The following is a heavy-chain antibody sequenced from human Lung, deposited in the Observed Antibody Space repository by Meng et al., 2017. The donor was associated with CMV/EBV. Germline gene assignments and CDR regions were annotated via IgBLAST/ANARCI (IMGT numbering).Heavy chain of an antibody. CDR2: ISSSSSTI. CDR3: ARDFPTDDFWSGYYPGYYGMDV. V-gene: IGHV3-48*04. J-gene: IGHJ6*02. D-gene: IGHD3-3*01. Sequence: GSLKISCAASGFTFSSYSMNWVRQAPGKGLEWVSYISSSSSTIYYADSVKGRFTISRDNAKNSLYLQMNSLRAEDTAVYYCARDFPTDDFWSGYYPGYYGMDVWGQGTTVTVSS. CDR1: GFTFSSYS.